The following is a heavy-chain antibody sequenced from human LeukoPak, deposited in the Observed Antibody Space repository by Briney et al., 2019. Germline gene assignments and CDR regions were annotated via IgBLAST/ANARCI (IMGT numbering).Heavy chain of an antibody. CDR1: GGSVSSAGYY. V-gene: IGHV4-61*08. J-gene: IGHJ4*02. Sequence: SETLSLTCVVSGGSVSSAGYYWSWIRQPPGKGLEWIGYIYYSGGTNYNPSLKSRVTISVDTSTNQFSLKLSSVTAADTAVYYCARVGYYDILTGYRRWGHFDYWGQGTLVTVSS. D-gene: IGHD3-9*01. CDR2: IYYSGGT. CDR3: ARVGYYDILTGYRRWGHFDY.